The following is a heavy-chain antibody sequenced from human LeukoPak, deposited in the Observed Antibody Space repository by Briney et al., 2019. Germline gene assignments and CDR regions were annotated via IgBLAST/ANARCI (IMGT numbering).Heavy chain of an antibody. CDR3: ASTPTSGGSYYYYYMDV. D-gene: IGHD2-15*01. CDR2: IYYSGST. J-gene: IGHJ6*03. V-gene: IGHV4-59*01. Sequence: SETLSLTCTVSGGSISSYYWSWIRQPPGKGLEWIGYIYYSGSTNYNSSLKSRVTISVDTSKNQFSLKLSSVTAADTAVYYCASTPTSGGSYYYYYMDVWGKGTTVTVSS. CDR1: GGSISSYY.